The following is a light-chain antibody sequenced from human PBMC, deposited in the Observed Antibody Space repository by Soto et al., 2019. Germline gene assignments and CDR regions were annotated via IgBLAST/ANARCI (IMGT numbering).Light chain of an antibody. V-gene: IGLV2-8*01. Sequence: QSALTQPPSASGSPGQSVTISCTGTSSDVGGYNYVCWYQQYPGKAPKLMIYDVSKRPSGVADRFSGYKLGNTASLTVSGLQAEDEADYYCSSYAGGNVVVFGGGTKLTVL. CDR1: SSDVGGYNY. CDR2: DVS. J-gene: IGLJ2*01. CDR3: SSYAGGNVVV.